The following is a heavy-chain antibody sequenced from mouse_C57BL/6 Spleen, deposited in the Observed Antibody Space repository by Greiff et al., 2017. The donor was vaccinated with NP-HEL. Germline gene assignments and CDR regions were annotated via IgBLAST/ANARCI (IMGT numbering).Heavy chain of an antibody. CDR2: INPYNGDT. CDR1: GYSFTGYF. CDR3: ARYYYGYDGYAMDY. Sequence: EVQLQQSGPELVKPGDSVKISCKASGYSFTGYFMNWVMQSHGKSLEWIGRINPYNGDTFYNQKFKGKATLTVDKSSSTAHMELRSLTSEDSAVYYCARYYYGYDGYAMDYWGQGTSVTVSS. V-gene: IGHV1-20*01. D-gene: IGHD2-2*01. J-gene: IGHJ4*01.